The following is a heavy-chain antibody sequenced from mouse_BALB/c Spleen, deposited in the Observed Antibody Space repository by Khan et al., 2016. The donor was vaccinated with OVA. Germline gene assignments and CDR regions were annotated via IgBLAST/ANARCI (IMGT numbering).Heavy chain of an antibody. J-gene: IGHJ2*01. CDR2: ISYSGNT. CDR1: GYSITSDYA. CDR3: ARIKGGDFAY. V-gene: IGHV3-2*02. Sequence: EVQLVESGPGLVKPSQSLSLICTVTGYSITSDYAWNWTRQFPGNNLEWMGYISYSGNTKLTSSLKSRISITRDTSKNQFFLQLNSVTIEDTATYYCARIKGGDFAYWGQGTTLTVSS.